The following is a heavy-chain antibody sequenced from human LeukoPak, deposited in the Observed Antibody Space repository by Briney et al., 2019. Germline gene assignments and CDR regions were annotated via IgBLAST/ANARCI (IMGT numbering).Heavy chain of an antibody. D-gene: IGHD3-16*01. CDR1: GGSISSYY. J-gene: IGHJ3*02. CDR3: ARHSYGRDAFDI. V-gene: IGHV4-59*08. Sequence: PSETLSLTCTVSGGSISSYYWGWIRQPPGKGLEWIGYIYYSGSTNYNPSLKSRVTISVDTSKNQFSLKLTSVTAADTAVYQCARHSYGRDAFDIWGQGTMVTVSS. CDR2: IYYSGST.